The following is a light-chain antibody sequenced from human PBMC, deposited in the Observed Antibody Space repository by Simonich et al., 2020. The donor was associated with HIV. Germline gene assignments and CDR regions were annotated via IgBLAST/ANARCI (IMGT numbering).Light chain of an antibody. Sequence: QSALTQPASVSGSTGQSITISCTGNSSADGIHNLVAWYQQHPGKAPKLMLYEGSKRPSGVYKRFSGSKSGNTASLTISGLQAEDEADYYCCSYADGVVFGGGTKLTVL. CDR1: SSADGIHNL. CDR3: CSYADGVV. CDR2: EGS. V-gene: IGLV2-23*01. J-gene: IGLJ3*02.